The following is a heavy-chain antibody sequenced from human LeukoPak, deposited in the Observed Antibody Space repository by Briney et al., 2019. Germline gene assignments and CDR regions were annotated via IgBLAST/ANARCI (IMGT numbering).Heavy chain of an antibody. Sequence: GGSLRLSCAASGFTVSSKYMSWVRQAPGKGLEWVSVLYSGGSTYYADSVKGRFTISRDNSKNTLYLQMNSLRAEDTAVYYCARDGGAGIYYFDYWGQGTLVTVSS. J-gene: IGHJ4*02. CDR2: LYSGGST. CDR3: ARDGGAGIYYFDY. CDR1: GFTVSSKY. V-gene: IGHV3-53*01. D-gene: IGHD2-21*01.